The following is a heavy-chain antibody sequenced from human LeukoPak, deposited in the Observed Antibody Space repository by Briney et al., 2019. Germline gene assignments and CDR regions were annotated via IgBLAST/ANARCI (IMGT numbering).Heavy chain of an antibody. CDR1: GYTFSGYY. Sequence: ASVKVSCKTSGYTFSGYYLNWVRQAPGQGLEWMGWINANSGETNYAQKFQGRVTMTRDTSISTAYMGLSRLNSDDTAVYYCATGVDMIWFALQSWGQGTLVSVSS. D-gene: IGHD3-10*01. CDR2: INANSGET. V-gene: IGHV1-2*02. J-gene: IGHJ5*02. CDR3: ATGVDMIWFALQS.